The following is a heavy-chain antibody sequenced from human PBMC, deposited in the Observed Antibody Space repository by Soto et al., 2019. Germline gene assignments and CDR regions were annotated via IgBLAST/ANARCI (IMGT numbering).Heavy chain of an antibody. CDR2: MNPSNGNA. D-gene: IGHD6-25*01. V-gene: IGHV1-8*01. Sequence: AASVKVSCKASGDTFTKYDFNWVRQATGQGLEWMGWMNPSNGNAGYAQKYRGRVTMTSNTSITTAYMELSGLRYDDTAVYYCARRKERSGPNYFDLWGQGTLVTVSS. CDR3: ARRKERSGPNYFDL. J-gene: IGHJ4*02. CDR1: GDTFTKYD.